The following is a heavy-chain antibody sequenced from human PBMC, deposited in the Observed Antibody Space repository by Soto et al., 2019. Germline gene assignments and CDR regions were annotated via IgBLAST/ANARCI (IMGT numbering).Heavy chain of an antibody. J-gene: IGHJ6*02. CDR1: GGSFNIYY. D-gene: IGHD6-13*01. CDR2: IDHSGST. V-gene: IGHV4-34*01. Sequence: QVQLQQWGAGLLKPSETLSLTCAVYGGSFNIYYWSWIRQPPGEGLEWIGEIDHSGSTNYNPSLKSRVTISVDTSKNQFSLKLSSVTAADTAVYYCARNRNRQRLVNFYYYGLDVWGQGTTVTVSS. CDR3: ARNRNRQRLVNFYYYGLDV.